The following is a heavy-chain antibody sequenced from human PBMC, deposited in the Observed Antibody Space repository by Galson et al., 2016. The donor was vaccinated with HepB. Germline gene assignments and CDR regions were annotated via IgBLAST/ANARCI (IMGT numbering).Heavy chain of an antibody. J-gene: IGHJ6*02. V-gene: IGHV3-7*03. CDR3: AREGTYHDFLSGPTDYYAMDV. Sequence: SLRLSCAASGFTFSTYWISWVRQAPGKGLEWVANIKQDGSEKYYVDSLKGRFTISRDNAKKSLYLQMNSLRAGDTAVYYCAREGTYHDFLSGPTDYYAMDVWGQGTTVTVSS. CDR1: GFTFSTYW. D-gene: IGHD3-3*01. CDR2: IKQDGSEK.